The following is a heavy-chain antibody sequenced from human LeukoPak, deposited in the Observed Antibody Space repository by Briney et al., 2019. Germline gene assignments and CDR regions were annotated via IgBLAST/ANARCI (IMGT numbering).Heavy chain of an antibody. CDR1: GGSINGYY. CDR2: ISYSGAT. CDR3: ARFGSAVAGTYTYYYMAV. V-gene: IGHV4-59*01. J-gene: IGHJ6*03. Sequence: SETLSLNCIVSGGSINGYYWSWIRRPPGKGLEYIGYISYSGATNYNPSLESRLTTSLDMSKNQFSLKLTSVTAAETAVYYCARFGSAVAGTYTYYYMAVWGKGTTVTVSS. D-gene: IGHD6-19*01.